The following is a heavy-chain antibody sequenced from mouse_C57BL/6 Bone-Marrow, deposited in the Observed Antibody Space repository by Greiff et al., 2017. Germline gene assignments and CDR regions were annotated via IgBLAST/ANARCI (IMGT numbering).Heavy chain of an antibody. CDR3: AREAY. Sequence: QVQLQQSGAELARPGASVKLSCTASGYTFTSYGISWVKQRTGQGLEWIGEIYPRSGNTYYNEKFKGKSTLTADKSSSTAYMELRSLTSEDSAVYFCAREAYWGQGTLVTVSA. CDR1: GYTFTSYG. J-gene: IGHJ3*01. V-gene: IGHV1-81*01. CDR2: IYPRSGNT.